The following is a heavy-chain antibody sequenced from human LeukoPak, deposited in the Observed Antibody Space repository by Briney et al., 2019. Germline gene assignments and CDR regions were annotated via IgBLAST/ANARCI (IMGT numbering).Heavy chain of an antibody. J-gene: IGHJ4*02. V-gene: IGHV3-21*01. Sequence: GGSLRLSCAASGFTFSSYSMNWVRRAPGKGLEWVSSISSSSSYIYYADSVKGRFTISRDNAKNSLYLQMNSLRAEDTAVYYCAREGAYYGSGSPDYWGQGTLVTISS. D-gene: IGHD3-10*01. CDR1: GFTFSSYS. CDR3: AREGAYYGSGSPDY. CDR2: ISSSSSYI.